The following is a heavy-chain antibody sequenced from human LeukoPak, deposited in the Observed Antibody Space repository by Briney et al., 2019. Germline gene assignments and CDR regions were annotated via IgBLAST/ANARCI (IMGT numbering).Heavy chain of an antibody. V-gene: IGHV4-61*02. CDR3: ASGLRYFDLYY. Sequence: SETLSLTCTVSGGSISSESYYWSWIRQPAGKGLEWIGRIYTSGSTNYNPSLKSRVTISVDTSKNQFSLKLSSVTAADTAVYYCASGLRYFDLYYWGQGTLVTVSS. D-gene: IGHD3-9*01. CDR2: IYTSGST. CDR1: GGSISSESYY. J-gene: IGHJ4*02.